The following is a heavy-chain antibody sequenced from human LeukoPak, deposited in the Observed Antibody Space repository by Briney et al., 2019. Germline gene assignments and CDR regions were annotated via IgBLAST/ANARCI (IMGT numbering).Heavy chain of an antibody. CDR2: ISYDGNKK. J-gene: IGHJ4*02. CDR3: VREGDDHTPGSYSFDF. CDR1: GFTFSSYG. Sequence: SGGSLRLSCAASGFTFSSYGMHWVRQAPGKGLEWVTVISYDGNKKYYADSVKDRFSISRDNSKNTLYLQMNTPKTEDTAVYYCVREGDDHTPGSYSFDFWGQGTLVTVSS. V-gene: IGHV3-30*19. D-gene: IGHD2-15*01.